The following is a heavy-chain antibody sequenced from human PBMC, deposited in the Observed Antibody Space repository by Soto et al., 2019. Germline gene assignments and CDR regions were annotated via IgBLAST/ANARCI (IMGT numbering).Heavy chain of an antibody. J-gene: IGHJ4*02. V-gene: IGHV1-69*13. CDR3: ARVGDYDSSGYPLQFDY. CDR1: GGTFSSYA. D-gene: IGHD3-22*01. CDR2: IIPIFGTA. Sequence: SVKVSCKASGGTFSSYAISWVRQAPGQGPEWMGGIIPIFGTANYAQKFQGRVTITADESTSTAYMELSSLRSEDTAVYYCARVGDYDSSGYPLQFDYWGQGTLVTVSS.